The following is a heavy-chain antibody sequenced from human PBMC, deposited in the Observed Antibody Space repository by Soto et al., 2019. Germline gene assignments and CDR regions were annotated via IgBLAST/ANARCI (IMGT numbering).Heavy chain of an antibody. CDR2: ISAYNGNT. V-gene: IGHV1-18*01. CDR3: ARYHANDHRTKLDQTRPIDY. CDR1: GYTFTSYG. D-gene: IGHD1-1*01. J-gene: IGHJ4*02. Sequence: VSVKVSCKASGYTFTSYGISWVRQAPGQGLEWMGWISAYNGNTNYAQKLQGRVTMTTDTSTSTAYMELRSLRSDDTAVYYCARYHANDHRTKLDQTRPIDYWGQGTLVTVSS.